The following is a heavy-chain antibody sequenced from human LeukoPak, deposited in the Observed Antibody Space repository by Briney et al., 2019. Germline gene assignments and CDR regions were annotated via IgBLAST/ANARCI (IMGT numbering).Heavy chain of an antibody. Sequence: SETLSLTCTVSGVSISRDYWSWIRQPPGKGLEWIGYIFYTGTTDYNPSLKSRVIISLDTSQKQFSLKLSSVTAADTAVYYCARLTIATTGTGFDSWGQGTQVTVSS. J-gene: IGHJ4*02. CDR3: ARLTIATTGTGFDS. D-gene: IGHD3-10*01. CDR2: IFYTGTT. CDR1: GVSISRDY. V-gene: IGHV4-59*08.